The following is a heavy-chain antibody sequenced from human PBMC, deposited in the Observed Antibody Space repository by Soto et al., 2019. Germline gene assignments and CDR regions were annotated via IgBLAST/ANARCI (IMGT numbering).Heavy chain of an antibody. Sequence: EVQLVESGGGLVQPEGSLTLSCTASGFTFSSYWMHWVRQAPGKGLVWVARINPDGSDTYTADSVIGRFTISRDNAKNTLYLHMNSLRAEDAAVYYCARAAAGGTNWFDPWGQGTLVTVSS. J-gene: IGHJ5*02. V-gene: IGHV3-74*01. D-gene: IGHD6-13*01. CDR1: GFTFSSYW. CDR3: ARAAAGGTNWFDP. CDR2: INPDGSDT.